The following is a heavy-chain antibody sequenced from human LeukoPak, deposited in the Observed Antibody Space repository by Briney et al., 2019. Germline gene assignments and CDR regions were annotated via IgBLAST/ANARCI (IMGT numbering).Heavy chain of an antibody. D-gene: IGHD1-26*01. CDR2: INHSGSA. CDR3: ARRPRNSGTYDGPPGLDY. J-gene: IGHJ4*02. Sequence: SETLSLTCAVYGGSFGGYYWSWIRQPPGKGLEWIGEINHSGSANYNPSLKSRVTILVDTSKNQFSLKLSSVTAADTSVYYCARRPRNSGTYDGPPGLDYWGQGALVTVSS. V-gene: IGHV4-34*01. CDR1: GGSFGGYY.